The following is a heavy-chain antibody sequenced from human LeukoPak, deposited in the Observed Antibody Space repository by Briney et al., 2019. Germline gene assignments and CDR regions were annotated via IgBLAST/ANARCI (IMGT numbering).Heavy chain of an antibody. D-gene: IGHD1-26*01. CDR2: ISYDGSNK. J-gene: IGHJ3*02. CDR3: ASLGAGSDAFDI. Sequence: GGSLRLSCAASGFTFSSYAMHWVRQAPGKGLEWVAVISYDGSNKYYADSVKGRFTISRDNSKNTLYLQMNSLRAEDTAVYYCASLGAGSDAFDIWGQGTMVTVSS. CDR1: GFTFSSYA. V-gene: IGHV3-30*04.